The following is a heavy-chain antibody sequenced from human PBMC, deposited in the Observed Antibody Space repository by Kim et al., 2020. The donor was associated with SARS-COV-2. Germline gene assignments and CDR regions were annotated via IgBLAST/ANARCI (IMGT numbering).Heavy chain of an antibody. V-gene: IGHV3-23*01. J-gene: IGHJ4*02. Sequence: YYADTVKGRFTNTRRNAKNPLHLHMNSLRAEDTAVYYCASGVGATGSFDFWGLGTLVTVSS. CDR3: ASGVGATGSFDF. D-gene: IGHD1-26*01.